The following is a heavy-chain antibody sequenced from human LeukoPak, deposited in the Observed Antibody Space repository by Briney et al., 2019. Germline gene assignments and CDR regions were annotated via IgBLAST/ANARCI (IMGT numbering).Heavy chain of an antibody. D-gene: IGHD3-3*01. J-gene: IGHJ4*02. V-gene: IGHV4-39*01. CDR3: ARQAIFGVVPLDY. Sequence: NPSETLSLTCTVSGGSISTTSYYWGWIRQPPGKGLDWIGSIYYGGSTYYNPSLKSRVTLSVDTSKNQFSLKLSSVTTADTAVYYCARQAIFGVVPLDYWGQGTLVTVSS. CDR2: IYYGGST. CDR1: GGSISTTSYY.